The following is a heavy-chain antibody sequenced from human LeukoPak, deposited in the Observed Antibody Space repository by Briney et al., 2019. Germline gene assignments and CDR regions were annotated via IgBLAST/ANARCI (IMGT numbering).Heavy chain of an antibody. CDR2: ISSASAYI. V-gene: IGHV3-21*01. Sequence: GGSLRLSCAGSGFALKSYSLSWVRQAPGKGLEWVSSISSASAYIYYADSVKGRFTISRDNVDNVVYLQMNSLGAEDTAVYYCARVAVSGPTGWFDSWGQGTLVIVSS. CDR1: GFALKSYS. D-gene: IGHD2-8*02. CDR3: ARVAVSGPTGWFDS. J-gene: IGHJ5*01.